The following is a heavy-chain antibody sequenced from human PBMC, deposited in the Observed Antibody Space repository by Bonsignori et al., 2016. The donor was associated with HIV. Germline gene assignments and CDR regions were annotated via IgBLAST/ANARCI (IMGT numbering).Heavy chain of an antibody. Sequence: EVQLVESGGGLVKPGGSLRLSCAASGFTFSSYRMNWVRQAPGKGLEWVSSIIISSDYIYYADSVKGRFTISRDDAKNSLYLQMNSLRAEDTALYYCARDRGYNGYHSPPDYWG. CDR2: IIISSDYI. J-gene: IGHJ4*01. V-gene: IGHV3-21*01. D-gene: IGHD5-12*01. CDR3: ARDRGYNGYHSPPDY. CDR1: GFTFSSYR.